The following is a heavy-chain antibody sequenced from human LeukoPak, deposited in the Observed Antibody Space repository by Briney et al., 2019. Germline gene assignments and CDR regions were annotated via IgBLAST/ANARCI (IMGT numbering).Heavy chain of an antibody. CDR3: ARDPGIWQQLGYFDY. J-gene: IGHJ4*02. CDR1: GGSFSSGSYY. D-gene: IGHD5-24*01. V-gene: IGHV4-61*03. Sequence: PSETLSLTCTVSGGSFSSGSYYWRWIRQPPGKGLEWIGYISYSGSTNYNPFLKSRVTISVDTSKNHFSLRLSSVTAADTAVYYCARDPGIWQQLGYFDYWGQGSLVTVSS. CDR2: ISYSGST.